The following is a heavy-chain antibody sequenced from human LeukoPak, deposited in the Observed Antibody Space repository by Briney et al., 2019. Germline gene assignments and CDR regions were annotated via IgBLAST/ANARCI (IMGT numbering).Heavy chain of an antibody. V-gene: IGHV3-48*01. D-gene: IGHD3-22*01. Sequence: PGGSLRLSCAASGFTFSSYSMNWVRQAPGKGLEWVSYISSSSSTIYYADSVKGRFTISRDNAKNSLYLQMNSLRAEDTAVYYCARDGGWLDTQGIFDYWGQGTLVTVSS. J-gene: IGHJ4*02. CDR1: GFTFSSYS. CDR2: ISSSSSTI. CDR3: ARDGGWLDTQGIFDY.